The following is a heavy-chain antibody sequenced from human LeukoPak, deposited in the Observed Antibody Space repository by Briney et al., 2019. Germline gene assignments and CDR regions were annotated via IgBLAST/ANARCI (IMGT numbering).Heavy chain of an antibody. Sequence: GSVKVSCKASGGTFSSYAISWVRQAPGQGLEWMGWVSAYNGNTNYAQKFQGRVIMTTDASTSTAYMELRSLRSDDTAVYYCARGQTGSDYGDPDPLGYWGQGTLVTVSS. J-gene: IGHJ4*02. CDR1: GGTFSSYA. V-gene: IGHV1-18*01. CDR3: ARGQTGSDYGDPDPLGY. D-gene: IGHD4-17*01. CDR2: VSAYNGNT.